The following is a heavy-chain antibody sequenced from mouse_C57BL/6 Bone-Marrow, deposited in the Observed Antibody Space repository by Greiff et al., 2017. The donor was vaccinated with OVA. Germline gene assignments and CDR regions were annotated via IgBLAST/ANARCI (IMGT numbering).Heavy chain of an antibody. CDR3: APFTTVVEDAMDY. CDR2: INPSNGGT. V-gene: IGHV1-53*01. J-gene: IGHJ4*01. Sequence: QVQLQQPGTELVKPGASVKLSCKASGYTFTSYWMHWVQQRPGQGLEWIGNINPSNGGTNYNEKFKSKATLTVDKSSSTAYMQLISLPTEDSAVYYCAPFTTVVEDAMDYWGQGTSVTVSS. D-gene: IGHD1-1*01. CDR1: GYTFTSYW.